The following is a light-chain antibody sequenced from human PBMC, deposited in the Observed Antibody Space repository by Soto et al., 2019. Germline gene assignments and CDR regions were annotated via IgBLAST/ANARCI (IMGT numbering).Light chain of an antibody. J-gene: IGKJ4*01. V-gene: IGKV3-15*01. Sequence: PGERATLSCRASQSAGTNLAWYQQTPGQAPRLLIYDASSRATGIPARFSGSGSGTEFTLTISNLQSEDFAVYYCQQYNNWPTLTFGGGTKVDIK. CDR3: QQYNNWPTLT. CDR1: QSAGTN. CDR2: DAS.